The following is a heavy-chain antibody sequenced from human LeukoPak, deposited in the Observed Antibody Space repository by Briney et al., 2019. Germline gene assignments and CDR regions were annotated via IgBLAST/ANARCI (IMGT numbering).Heavy chain of an antibody. V-gene: IGHV3-53*01. CDR1: GGSISSGDYY. CDR2: IYGAGAT. J-gene: IGHJ4*02. Sequence: PSETLSLTCTVSGGSISSGDYYWSRIRQPPGKGLEWISVIYGAGATYYADSVEGRFTISRDTYNNALYLQMNSLRVEDTAVYHCARLLPASRHYFDYWGRGTPVTVSS. D-gene: IGHD6-6*01. CDR3: ARLLPASRHYFDY.